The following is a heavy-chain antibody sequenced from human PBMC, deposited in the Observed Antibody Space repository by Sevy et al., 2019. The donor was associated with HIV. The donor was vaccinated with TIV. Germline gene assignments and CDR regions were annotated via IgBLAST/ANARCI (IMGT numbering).Heavy chain of an antibody. J-gene: IGHJ4*02. V-gene: IGHV3-49*03. Sequence: GGSLRLSCTSSGFTFGDYGMSWFRQAPGKGLEWVAFIRRNSHEPYGGTTEYAASVKGRFTISRDDSKSIAYLQMNSLKTEDTAVYYCTRPLATADTPEYFFDYWGQGVLVTVSS. CDR3: TRPLATADTPEYFFDY. D-gene: IGHD5-12*01. CDR1: GFTFGDYG. CDR2: IRRNSHEPYGGTT.